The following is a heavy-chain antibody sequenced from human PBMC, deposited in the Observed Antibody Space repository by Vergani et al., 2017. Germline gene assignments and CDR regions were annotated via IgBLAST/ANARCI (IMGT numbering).Heavy chain of an antibody. J-gene: IGHJ4*02. V-gene: IGHV2-5*02. CDR1: GFSLSTSGVG. CDR3: AHTAINCFDY. Sequence: QITLKESGPTLVKPTQTLTLTCTFSGFSLSTSGVGVGWIRPPPGKALEWLALIYWDDDKCYSPSLKSRPIITKDTSNNQWVLTVTNMDPVDTATYYCAHTAINCFDYWGQGTLVTVSS. CDR2: IYWDDDK.